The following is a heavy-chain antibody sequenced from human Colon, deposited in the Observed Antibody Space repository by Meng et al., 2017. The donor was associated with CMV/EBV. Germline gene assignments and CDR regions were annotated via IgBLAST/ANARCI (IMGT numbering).Heavy chain of an antibody. CDR2: SRNKGRGYTT. D-gene: IGHD3-3*01. CDR3: ARDGGPGPKTAFDM. CDR1: GYTFSDYH. J-gene: IGHJ3*02. V-gene: IGHV3-72*01. Sequence: GYTFSDYHLDWVRQAPGKGLEWVARSRNKGRGYTTEYAASVKGRFTISRDDSTTSVYLQLNSLKTEDTALYYCARDGGPGPKTAFDMWGQGTMVTVSS.